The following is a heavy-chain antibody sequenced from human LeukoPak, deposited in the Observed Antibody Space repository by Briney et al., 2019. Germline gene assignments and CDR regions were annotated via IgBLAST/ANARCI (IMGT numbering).Heavy chain of an antibody. Sequence: GGSLRLSCAASGFTFSSYAMSWVRQAPGKGLGWVSAINPTGGSTYYADSVKGRFTISRDNSKNTLYLQMNSLRAEDTAVYFCASAGSHSSFDSGGPGTLVTVSS. CDR3: ASAGSHSSFDS. V-gene: IGHV3-23*01. J-gene: IGHJ4*02. D-gene: IGHD6-13*01. CDR1: GFTFSSYA. CDR2: INPTGGST.